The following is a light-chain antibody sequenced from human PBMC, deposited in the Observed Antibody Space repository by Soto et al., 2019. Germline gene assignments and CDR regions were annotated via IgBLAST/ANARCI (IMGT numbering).Light chain of an antibody. Sequence: DIQMTQSPSFVSASVGDRVTITCRASQGISTWLAWYQQKPRQAPHLLIYGISNLHSGVPSRFSGSGSGTDFTLTISSLQPEDFGTYFCQQSHSLPFSFGGGTTVEIK. CDR3: QQSHSLPFS. J-gene: IGKJ4*01. CDR1: QGISTW. V-gene: IGKV1-12*02. CDR2: GIS.